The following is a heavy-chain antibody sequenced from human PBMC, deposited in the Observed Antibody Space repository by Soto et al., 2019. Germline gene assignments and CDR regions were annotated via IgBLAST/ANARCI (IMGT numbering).Heavy chain of an antibody. CDR3: ARRPIAAAAYYYYGMDV. D-gene: IGHD6-13*01. Sequence: TSETLSLTCTVSGGSISSSSYYWGWIRQPPGKGLEWIGSIYYSGSTYYNPSLKSRVTISVDTSKNQFSLKLSSVTAADTAVYYCARRPIAAAAYYYYGMDVWGQGTTVTVSS. V-gene: IGHV4-39*01. J-gene: IGHJ6*02. CDR1: GGSISSSSYY. CDR2: IYYSGST.